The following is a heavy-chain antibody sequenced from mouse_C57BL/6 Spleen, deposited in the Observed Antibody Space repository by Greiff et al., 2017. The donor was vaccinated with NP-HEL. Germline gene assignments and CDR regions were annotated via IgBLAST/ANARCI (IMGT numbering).Heavy chain of an antibody. V-gene: IGHV1-26*01. CDR1: GYTFTDYY. CDR3: AREGIYYDAMDY. D-gene: IGHD2-1*01. Sequence: VQLQQSGPELVKPGASVKLSCKASGYTFTDYYMNWVKQSHGKSLEWIGDINPNNGGTSYNQKFKGKATLTVDKSSSTAYMELRSLTSEDSAVYYCAREGIYYDAMDYWGQGTSVTVSS. J-gene: IGHJ4*01. CDR2: INPNNGGT.